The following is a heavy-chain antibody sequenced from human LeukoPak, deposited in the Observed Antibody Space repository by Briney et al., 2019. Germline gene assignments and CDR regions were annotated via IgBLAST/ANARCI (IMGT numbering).Heavy chain of an antibody. CDR2: INPNSGGT. CDR3: ARVPVTYYYDRSERLYYFDY. V-gene: IGHV1-2*02. CDR1: GYTFTGYY. D-gene: IGHD3-22*01. Sequence: ASVKVSCKASGYTFTGYYMHWARQAPGQGLEWMGWINPNSGGTNYAQKFQGRVTMTRDTSISTAYMELSRLRSDDTAVYYCARVPVTYYYDRSERLYYFDYWGQGTLVTVSS. J-gene: IGHJ4*02.